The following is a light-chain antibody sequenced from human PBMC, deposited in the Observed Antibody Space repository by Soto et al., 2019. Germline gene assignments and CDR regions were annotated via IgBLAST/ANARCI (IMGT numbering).Light chain of an antibody. CDR1: SSDIGGFNF. CDR3: SSHTTTTSLFV. J-gene: IGLJ1*01. Sequence: QSALTQPASVSGSPAQSITISCTGTSSDIGGFNFVSWYQHHPGKAPKLLIYEVSDQASGVSNRFSGSKSGNTATLTISGLQAEDEADYYCSSHTTTTSLFVFGSGTKVTVL. CDR2: EVS. V-gene: IGLV2-14*01.